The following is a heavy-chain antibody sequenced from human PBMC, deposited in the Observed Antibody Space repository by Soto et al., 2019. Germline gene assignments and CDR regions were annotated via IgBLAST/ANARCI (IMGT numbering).Heavy chain of an antibody. V-gene: IGHV3-30-3*01. CDR3: AREGRISVSAPGY. CDR1: EFTFSSYT. J-gene: IGHJ4*02. CDR2: ISNDEGNT. D-gene: IGHD6-19*01. Sequence: QVQLVESGGGVVQPGRSLKLSCAASEFTFSSYTMYWVRQAPGKELEWLAGISNDEGNTYYADSVKGRFTISRDNSKNTLYLEMNSLRAEDTAVYYCAREGRISVSAPGYWGQGTLVTVSS.